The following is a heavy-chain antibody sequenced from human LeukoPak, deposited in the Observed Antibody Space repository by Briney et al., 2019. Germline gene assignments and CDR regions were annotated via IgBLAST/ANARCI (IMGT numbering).Heavy chain of an antibody. J-gene: IGHJ3*01. CDR1: GFTFSSYG. D-gene: IGHD3-10*01. Sequence: GGSLRLSCAASGFTFSSYGMHWVRQAPGKGLEWVAFIRYDGSNKYYADSVKGRFTISRDNSKNTLYLQMNSLRAEDTAVYYCASESSLLWFGELGAFDVWGHGTTVTVSS. CDR3: ASESSLLWFGELGAFDV. V-gene: IGHV3-30*02. CDR2: IRYDGSNK.